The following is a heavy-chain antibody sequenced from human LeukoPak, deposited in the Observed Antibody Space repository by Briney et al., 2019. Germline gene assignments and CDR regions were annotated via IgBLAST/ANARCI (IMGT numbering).Heavy chain of an antibody. V-gene: IGHV1-69*04. J-gene: IGHJ4*02. CDR2: IIPILGIA. D-gene: IGHD2-2*01. Sequence: SVKVSCKASGYTFTSYGISWVRQAPGQGLEWMGRIIPILGIANYAQKFQGRVTITADKSTSTAYMELSSLRSEDTAVYYCARDHGYCSSTSCYPSSSMDYWGQGTLVTVSS. CDR3: ARDHGYCSSTSCYPSSSMDY. CDR1: GYTFTSYG.